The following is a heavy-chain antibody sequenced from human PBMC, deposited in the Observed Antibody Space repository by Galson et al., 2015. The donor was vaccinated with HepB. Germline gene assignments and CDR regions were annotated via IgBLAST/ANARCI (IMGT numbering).Heavy chain of an antibody. CDR1: GFTFSSYS. V-gene: IGHV3-21*01. Sequence: LRLSCAASGFTFSSYSMNWVRQAPGKGLEWVSSISSSSNYIYYADSVKGRFTISRDNAKNSLYLQMSSLRAEDTAVYFCARDGSIFDYWGQGTLVTVSS. D-gene: IGHD2/OR15-2a*01. CDR3: ARDGSIFDY. J-gene: IGHJ4*02. CDR2: ISSSSNYI.